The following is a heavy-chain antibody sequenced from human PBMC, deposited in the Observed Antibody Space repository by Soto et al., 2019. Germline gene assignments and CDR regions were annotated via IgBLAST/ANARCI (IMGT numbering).Heavy chain of an antibody. CDR3: ARENGGSWYFDL. J-gene: IGHJ2*01. CDR2: SSDTGST. CDR1: GGSISGRGFY. D-gene: IGHD4-17*01. V-gene: IGHV4-30-4*08. Sequence: PSETLSLTCTVSGGSISGRGFYWSWIRQPPGKGLKWIGYSSDTGSTHYNPSLSGRVTVSVDTSKNQFSLKLTSVTATDTAVYYCARENGGSWYFDLWGRGTLVTVSS.